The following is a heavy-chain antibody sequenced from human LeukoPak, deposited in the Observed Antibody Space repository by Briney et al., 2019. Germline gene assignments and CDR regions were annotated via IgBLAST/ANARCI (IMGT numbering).Heavy chain of an antibody. D-gene: IGHD3-9*01. J-gene: IGHJ4*02. CDR1: GGTFSSYA. V-gene: IGHV1-69*04. Sequence: ASVKVSCKASGGTFSSYAISWVRQAPGQGLEWMGSIIPILGIANYAQKFQGRVTITADKSTSTAYMELSSLRSEDTAVYYCASWYYDILTGYPTLGYWGKGTLVTVSS. CDR2: IIPILGIA. CDR3: ASWYYDILTGYPTLGY.